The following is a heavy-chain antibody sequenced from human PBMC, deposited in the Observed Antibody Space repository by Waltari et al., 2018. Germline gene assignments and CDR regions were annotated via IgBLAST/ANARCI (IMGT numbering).Heavy chain of an antibody. CDR3: TKMRRNLPRDIIDN. CDR2: TSASSGST. Sequence: EVQLLESGGGLVQRGGSRRLSCAVSGLVFSRFAMSWVRHTPGKGLEWVAGTSASSGSTYYADSVQGRFTISRDNSKKRVFLQMNSLRAEDTATYYCTKMRRNLPRDIIDNWGQGTQVIIAS. CDR1: GLVFSRFA. J-gene: IGHJ4*02. V-gene: IGHV3-23*01.